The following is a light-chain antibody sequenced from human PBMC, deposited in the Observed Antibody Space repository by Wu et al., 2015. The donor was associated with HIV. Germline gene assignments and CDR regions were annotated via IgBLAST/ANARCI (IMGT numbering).Light chain of an antibody. CDR1: QSVSSH. Sequence: EIVLTQSPATLSLSPGERAILSCTASQSVSSHVAWYQQKPGQAPRLLIYDASNRATGIPARFSGSGSGTDATHTITNLEPEDFAVYYCQQRYTWPLTFGGRDRRWRSN. CDR2: DAS. V-gene: IGKV3-11*01. CDR3: QQRYTWPLT. J-gene: IGKJ4*01.